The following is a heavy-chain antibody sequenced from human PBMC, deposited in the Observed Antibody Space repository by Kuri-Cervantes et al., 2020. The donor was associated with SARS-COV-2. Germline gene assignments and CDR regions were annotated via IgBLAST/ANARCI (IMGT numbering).Heavy chain of an antibody. J-gene: IGHJ4*02. Sequence: ASVKVSCKASGYTFTGYYMHWVRQAPGQGLEWMGWINPNSGGTNYAQKFQGRVTMTRDTSTSTVYMELSSLRSEDTAVYYCARVRFLEASYFDYWGQGTLVTVSS. V-gene: IGHV1-2*02. CDR1: GYTFTGYY. D-gene: IGHD3-3*01. CDR2: INPNSGGT. CDR3: ARVRFLEASYFDY.